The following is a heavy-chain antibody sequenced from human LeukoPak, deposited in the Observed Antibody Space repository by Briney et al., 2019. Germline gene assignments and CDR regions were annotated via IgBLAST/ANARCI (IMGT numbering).Heavy chain of an antibody. J-gene: IGHJ4*02. Sequence: GGSLRLSCAASGFTFSSYAMHWVRQAPGKGLEYVSAISSNGGSTYYANSVKGRFTISRDNSKNTLYLQMGSLRAEDMAFYYRERAAYDILTGYKNWGQGTLVTVSS. V-gene: IGHV3-64*01. CDR2: ISSNGGST. D-gene: IGHD3-9*01. CDR3: ERAAYDILTGYKN. CDR1: GFTFSSYA.